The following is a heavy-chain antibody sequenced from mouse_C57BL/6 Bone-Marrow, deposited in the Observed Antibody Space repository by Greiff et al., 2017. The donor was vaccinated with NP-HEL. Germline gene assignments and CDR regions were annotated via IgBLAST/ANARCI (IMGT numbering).Heavy chain of an antibody. V-gene: IGHV2-9-1*01. CDR2: IWTGGGT. D-gene: IGHD1-1*01. J-gene: IGHJ2*01. CDR1: GFSLTSYA. Sequence: VMLVESGPGLVAPSQSLSITCTVSGFSLTSYAISWVRQPPGKGLEWLGVIWTGGGTNYTSALKSRLIIRKDNSKSQVFLKMNSLQTEDTARYYCARNPITTVVATEGYYFDYWGQGTTLTVSS. CDR3: ARNPITTVVATEGYYFDY.